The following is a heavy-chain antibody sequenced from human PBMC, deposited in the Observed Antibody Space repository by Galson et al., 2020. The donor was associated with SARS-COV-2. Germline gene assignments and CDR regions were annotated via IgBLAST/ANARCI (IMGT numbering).Heavy chain of an antibody. Sequence: GGSLRLSCTASGFTFGDYAMSWFRQAPGKGLEWVGFIRSKAYGGTTEYAASVKGRFTISRDDSKSIAYLQMNSLKTEDTAVYYCTRDGQPGGDYFDYWGQGTLVTVSS. D-gene: IGHD1-1*01. V-gene: IGHV3-49*03. CDR1: GFTFGDYA. CDR3: TRDGQPGGDYFDY. J-gene: IGHJ4*02. CDR2: IRSKAYGGTT.